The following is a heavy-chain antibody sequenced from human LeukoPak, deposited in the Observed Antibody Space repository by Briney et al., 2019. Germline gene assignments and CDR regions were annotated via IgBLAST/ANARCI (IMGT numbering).Heavy chain of an antibody. J-gene: IGHJ5*02. CDR1: GGSISSYY. CDR2: IYYSGST. CDR3: ARDDQGLWSTSSTGWFDP. V-gene: IGHV4-59*01. D-gene: IGHD2-2*01. Sequence: SETLSLTCTVSGGSISSYYWSWIRQPPGKGLEWIGYIYYSGSTNYNPSLKSRVTISVDTSKNQFSLKLSPVTAADTAVYYCARDDQGLWSTSSTGWFDPWGQGTLVTVSS.